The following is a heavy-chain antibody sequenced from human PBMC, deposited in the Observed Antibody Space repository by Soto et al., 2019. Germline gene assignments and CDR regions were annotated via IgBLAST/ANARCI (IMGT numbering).Heavy chain of an antibody. CDR1: GFTFNTYA. CDR3: AAGLSPCPKNWFDP. CDR2: ISGGGGTT. J-gene: IGHJ5*02. D-gene: IGHD2-2*01. V-gene: IGHV3-23*01. Sequence: GGSLRLSCVASGFTFNTYAMSWVRQAPGKGLEWVSVISGGGGTTYYADSVKGRFTISRDNSKYTLYLQMDSLRTDDTAIYYGAAGLSPCPKNWFDPWGQGTLVTVS.